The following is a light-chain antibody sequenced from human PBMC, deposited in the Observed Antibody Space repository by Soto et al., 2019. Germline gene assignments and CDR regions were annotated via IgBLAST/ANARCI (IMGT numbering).Light chain of an antibody. Sequence: DIQMTQSPSSLSASVGDRVTITCRASQGISNYVAWYQQEPGKVPKLLIYAASTLQSVVACRFSGSGSVTDFTRTISSLQPEEVATYYCQKYNSAPQTFGQRTKVDIK. CDR1: QGISNY. CDR3: QKYNSAPQT. J-gene: IGKJ1*01. CDR2: AAS. V-gene: IGKV1-27*01.